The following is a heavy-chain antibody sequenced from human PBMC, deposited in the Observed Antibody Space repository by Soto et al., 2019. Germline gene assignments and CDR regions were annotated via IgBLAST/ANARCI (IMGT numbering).Heavy chain of an antibody. V-gene: IGHV3-23*01. CDR2: ISGSGGST. CDR1: GFTFSSYA. Sequence: PGGSLRLSCAASGFTFSSYAMSWVRQAPGKGLEWVSGISGSGGSTYYADSVKGRFTISRDNSKNTLYLQMNSLRAEDTAVYYCAKDRSGWINAFDIWGQGTMVTVSS. D-gene: IGHD6-19*01. CDR3: AKDRSGWINAFDI. J-gene: IGHJ3*02.